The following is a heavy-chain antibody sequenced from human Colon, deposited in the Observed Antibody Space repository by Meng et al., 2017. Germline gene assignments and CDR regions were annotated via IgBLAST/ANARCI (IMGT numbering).Heavy chain of an antibody. CDR3: AREPPETYYLDY. D-gene: IGHD1-14*01. CDR1: GYTLTSYY. V-gene: IGHV1-46*01. J-gene: IGHJ4*02. Sequence: ASVKVSCKASGYTLTSYYIHWVRQAPGQGLEYMGIIRPSSGDTRYAQKFQGRVTITRDTSTSTVYMELSSLRSEDTAVYYCAREPPETYYLDYWGQGTLVTVSS. CDR2: IRPSSGDT.